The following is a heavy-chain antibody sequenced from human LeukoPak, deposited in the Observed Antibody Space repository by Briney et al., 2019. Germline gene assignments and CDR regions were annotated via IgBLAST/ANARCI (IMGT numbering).Heavy chain of an antibody. V-gene: IGHV3-23*01. J-gene: IGHJ4*02. CDR3: AKSQGGVVTAPVEF. D-gene: IGHD2-21*02. Sequence: GGSLRLSCAASGFTFASYAMSWVRQAPGKGLEWVSTITDSGGTTYYADSVKGRFTISRDNSKTTLYLQMDSLRAEDTAIYYCAKSQGGVVTAPVEFWGQGTLVTVSS. CDR1: GFTFASYA. CDR2: ITDSGGTT.